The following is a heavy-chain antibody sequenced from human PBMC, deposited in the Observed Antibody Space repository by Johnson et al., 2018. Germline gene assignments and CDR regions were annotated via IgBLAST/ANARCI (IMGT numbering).Heavy chain of an antibody. CDR3: TRVWSLNYFNLDV. J-gene: IGHJ6*04. CDR2: FNWNGDSL. D-gene: IGHD3-3*01. CDR1: GFTFDDYG. Sequence: VQLVESGGRVVRPGGSLRLSCEASGFTFDDYGVSWVRQVPGKGLEWVCGFNWNGDSLGCGDSVRGRCSLSRDNGKKAVFLQMNNVRADDTALYYCTRVWSLNYFNLDVWGKGTTVIVSS. V-gene: IGHV3-20*04.